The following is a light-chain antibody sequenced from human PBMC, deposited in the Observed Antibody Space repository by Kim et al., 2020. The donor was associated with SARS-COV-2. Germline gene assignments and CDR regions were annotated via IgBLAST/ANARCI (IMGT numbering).Light chain of an antibody. J-gene: IGLJ2*01. CDR3: CSYAGRTTVI. V-gene: IGLV2-23*02. Sequence: GQAITISCTGTYNDVGNYNLVSWYQQHPGKAPKLLIYEVAKRPSRVSDRFSGSKSGNTASLTISGLQAEDEAEYYCCSYAGRTTVIFGGGTKVTVL. CDR1: YNDVGNYNL. CDR2: EVA.